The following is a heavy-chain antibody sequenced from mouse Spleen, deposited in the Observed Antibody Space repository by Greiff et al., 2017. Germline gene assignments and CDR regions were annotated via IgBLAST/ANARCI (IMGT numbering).Heavy chain of an antibody. Sequence: QVTLKESGPGILQPSQTLSLTCSFSGFSLSTSGMGVSWIRQPSGKGLEWLAHIYWDDDKRYNPSLKSRLTISKDTSRNQVFLKITSVDTADTATYYCARRADWTGGFDYWGQGTTLTVSS. D-gene: IGHD2-13*01. J-gene: IGHJ2*01. CDR3: ARRADWTGGFDY. V-gene: IGHV8-12*01. CDR2: IYWDDDK. CDR1: GFSLSTSGMG.